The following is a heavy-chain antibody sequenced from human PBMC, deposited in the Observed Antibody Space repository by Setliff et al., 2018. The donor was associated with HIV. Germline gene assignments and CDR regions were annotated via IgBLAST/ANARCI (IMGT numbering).Heavy chain of an antibody. Sequence: SETLSLTCAVYGGSFSEYYWTWIRQHPGKGLEWIGYIYYSGSATYNPSLKSQASISVDTSRNEFSLKLSSVTAADTAVYFCARGGAFCGRDSCYYLDYWGQGNPVTVSS. D-gene: IGHD2-21*02. J-gene: IGHJ4*02. CDR2: IYYSGSA. CDR3: ARGGAFCGRDSCYYLDY. CDR1: GGSFSEYY. V-gene: IGHV4-34*11.